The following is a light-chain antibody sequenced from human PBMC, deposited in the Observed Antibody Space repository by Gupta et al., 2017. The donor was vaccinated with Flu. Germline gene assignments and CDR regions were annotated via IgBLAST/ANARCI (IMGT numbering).Light chain of an antibody. CDR3: QSRDSSGNYWV. J-gene: IGLJ3*02. CDR2: AKD. Sequence: SSELTQDPVVSVALGQAVGITCQGDSLRSYYASWYQQKPGQAPVLVIYAKDNRPSGIPDRFSGSSSGNTASLTITGAQAEDEAVYYCQSRDSSGNYWVFGGGTKVTVL. CDR1: SLRSYY. V-gene: IGLV3-19*01.